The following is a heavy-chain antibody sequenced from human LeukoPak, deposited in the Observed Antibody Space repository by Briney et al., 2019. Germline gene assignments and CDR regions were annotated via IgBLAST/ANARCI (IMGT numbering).Heavy chain of an antibody. Sequence: GGSLRLSCEGSGFTFSNYWMGWVRQAPGKGLQWVANIKTDGSEKYYVDSVKGRFTISRDNAKNSLYLQMNSLRAEDTAVYYCARDGKGSTFDYWGQGTQVTVSS. CDR3: ARDGKGSTFDY. J-gene: IGHJ4*02. V-gene: IGHV3-7*01. CDR2: IKTDGSEK. D-gene: IGHD4-23*01. CDR1: GFTFSNYW.